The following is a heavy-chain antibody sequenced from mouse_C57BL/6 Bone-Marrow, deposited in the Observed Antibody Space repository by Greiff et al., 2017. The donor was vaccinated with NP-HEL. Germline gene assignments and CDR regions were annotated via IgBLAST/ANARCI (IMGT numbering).Heavy chain of an antibody. V-gene: IGHV1-63*01. CDR1: GYTFTNYW. CDR3: ARSPYYYGSSPWYFDV. CDR2: IYPGGGYT. Sequence: QVQLQQSGAELVRPGTSVKMSCKASGYTFTNYWIGWAKQRPGHGLEWIGDIYPGGGYTNYNEKFKGKATLTADKSSSTAYMQFSSLTSEDSALYYCARSPYYYGSSPWYFDVWGTGTTVTVSS. D-gene: IGHD1-1*01. J-gene: IGHJ1*03.